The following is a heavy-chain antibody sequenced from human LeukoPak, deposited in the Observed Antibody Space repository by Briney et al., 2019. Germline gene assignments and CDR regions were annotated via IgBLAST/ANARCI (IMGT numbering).Heavy chain of an antibody. V-gene: IGHV4-59*01. CDR1: GGSISSYY. CDR3: AREQSSGYHWGDDAFDI. CDR2: IYYSGST. Sequence: SETLSLTCTVSGGSISSYYWSWIRQPPGKGLEWIGYIYYSGSTNYNPSLKSRVTISVDTSKNQFSLKLSSVTAADTAVYYCAREQSSGYHWGDDAFDIWGQGTMVTVSS. D-gene: IGHD3-22*01. J-gene: IGHJ3*02.